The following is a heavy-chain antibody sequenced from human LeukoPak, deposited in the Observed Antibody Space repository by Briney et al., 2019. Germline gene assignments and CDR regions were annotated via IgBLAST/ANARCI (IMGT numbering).Heavy chain of an antibody. D-gene: IGHD3-22*01. CDR1: GFTVSSNY. J-gene: IGHJ4*02. CDR2: IRSKAYGGTT. Sequence: PGGSLRLSCAASGFTVSSNYMSWVRQAPGKGLEWVGFIRSKAYGGTTEYAASVKGRFTISRDDSKSIAYLQMNSLKTEDTAVYYCTRGDYYDSSGYYFLFDYWGQGTLVTVSS. CDR3: TRGDYYDSSGYYFLFDY. V-gene: IGHV3-49*04.